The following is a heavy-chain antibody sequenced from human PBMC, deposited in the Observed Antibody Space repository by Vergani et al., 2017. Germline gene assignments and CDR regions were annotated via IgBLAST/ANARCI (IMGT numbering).Heavy chain of an antibody. Sequence: QVQLQESGPGLVKPSETLSLTCTVSGGSISSYYWSWIRQPPGKGLEWIGYIYYSGSTNYNPSLKSRVTISVDTSKNQFSLKLSSVTAADTAVYYWASRYSSSWYYFDYWGQGTLVTVSS. CDR3: ASRYSSSWYYFDY. J-gene: IGHJ4*02. D-gene: IGHD6-13*01. CDR2: IYYSGST. CDR1: GGSISSYY. V-gene: IGHV4-59*12.